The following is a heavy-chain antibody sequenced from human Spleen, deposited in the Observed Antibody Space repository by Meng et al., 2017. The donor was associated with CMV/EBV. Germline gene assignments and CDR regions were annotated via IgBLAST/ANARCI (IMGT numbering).Heavy chain of an antibody. V-gene: IGHV4-4*07. Sequence: QVQLQEAGPGLGTPSETLSLTLTVSGGSISNYYWSWIRQPAGKGLEWIGRIYTSGSTNYNPSLKSRVTMSVDTSTNQFSLKLSSVTAADTAVYYSARGRGIKLWLAYFDYWGQGTLVTVSS. J-gene: IGHJ4*02. D-gene: IGHD5-18*01. CDR2: IYTSGST. CDR1: GGSISNYY. CDR3: ARGRGIKLWLAYFDY.